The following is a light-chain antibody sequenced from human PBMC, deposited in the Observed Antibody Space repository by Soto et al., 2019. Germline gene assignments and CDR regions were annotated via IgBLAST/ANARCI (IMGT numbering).Light chain of an antibody. V-gene: IGKV3-11*01. Sequence: VLTQSPATLSLSPGERATLSCRASQSVTKYLAWYQQKPGQALRLVMYDVSKRATGIPARFSGSGSGADLSLTISSLAPEGFAVYYCHQRSNWPLTFGGGTKLEIK. CDR3: HQRSNWPLT. CDR2: DVS. J-gene: IGKJ4*01. CDR1: QSVTKY.